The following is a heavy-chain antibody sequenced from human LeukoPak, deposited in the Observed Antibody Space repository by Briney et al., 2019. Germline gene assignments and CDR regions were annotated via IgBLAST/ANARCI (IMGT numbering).Heavy chain of an antibody. CDR1: GFTFTSYA. CDR2: ISSSSSYI. V-gene: IGHV3-21*01. CDR3: AREDDSSGYGMDY. J-gene: IGHJ4*02. Sequence: GGSLRLSCAASGFTFTSYAMNWVRQAPGKGLEWVSSISSSSSYIYYADSVKGRFTISRDNAKNSLYLQMNSLRAEDTAVYYCAREDDSSGYGMDYWGQGTLVTVSS. D-gene: IGHD3-22*01.